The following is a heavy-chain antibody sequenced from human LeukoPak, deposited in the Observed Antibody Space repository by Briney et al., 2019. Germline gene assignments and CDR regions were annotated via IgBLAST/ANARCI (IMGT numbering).Heavy chain of an antibody. Sequence: GGPLRLSCAASGFTFSSYAMHGVRQSPGKGLEGVAVISYDGSNKYYAGSVKGRFTISRDNSKNTLYLQMSSLRAEDTAVYYCARDPTYSSALYYFDYWGQGTLVTVSS. D-gene: IGHD6-19*01. CDR2: ISYDGSNK. V-gene: IGHV3-30*04. J-gene: IGHJ4*02. CDR3: ARDPTYSSALYYFDY. CDR1: GFTFSSYA.